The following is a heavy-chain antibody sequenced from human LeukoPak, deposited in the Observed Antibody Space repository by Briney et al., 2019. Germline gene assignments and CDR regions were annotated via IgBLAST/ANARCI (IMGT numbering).Heavy chain of an antibody. J-gene: IGHJ4*02. Sequence: SVKVSCKASGGTFSSYAISWVRQAPGQGLEWMGGIILIFGTANYAQKFQGRVTITADESTSTAYMELSSLRSEDTAVYYCASSTALYTVTISRIDYWGQGTLVTVSS. CDR2: IILIFGTA. D-gene: IGHD4-11*01. CDR3: ASSTALYTVTISRIDY. CDR1: GGTFSSYA. V-gene: IGHV1-69*13.